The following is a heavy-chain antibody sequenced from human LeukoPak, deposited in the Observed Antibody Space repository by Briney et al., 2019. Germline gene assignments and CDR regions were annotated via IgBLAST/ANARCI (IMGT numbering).Heavy chain of an antibody. CDR1: GFSFSSNW. V-gene: IGHV3-74*01. CDR3: ALGGDNWFDP. J-gene: IGHJ5*02. CDR2: INSGGSGT. Sequence: GGSLRLSCAASGFSFSSNWMHWVRHTPGKGLVWVSRINSGGSGTSYADSVEGRFTISRDNAKNTLYLQMNSLRAEDTAVYYCALGGDNWFDPWGQGTLVTVSS. D-gene: IGHD3-16*01.